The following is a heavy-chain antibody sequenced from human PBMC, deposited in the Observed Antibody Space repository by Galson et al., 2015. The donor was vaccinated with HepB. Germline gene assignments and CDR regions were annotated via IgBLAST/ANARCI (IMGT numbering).Heavy chain of an antibody. CDR2: INPNSGGT. CDR3: ARRVDSYAEFDY. D-gene: IGHD5-18*01. V-gene: IGHV1-2*02. J-gene: IGHJ4*02. CDR1: GYTFTGYY. Sequence: SVKVSCKASGYTFTGYYMHWVRQAPGQGLEWMGWINPNSGGTNYAQKFQGRVTMTRDTSISTAYMELSRLRSDDTAVYYCARRVDSYAEFDYWGQGTLVTVSS.